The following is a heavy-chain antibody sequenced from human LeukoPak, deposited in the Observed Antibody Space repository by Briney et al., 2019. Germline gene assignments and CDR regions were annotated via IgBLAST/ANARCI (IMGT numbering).Heavy chain of an antibody. D-gene: IGHD2-2*01. Sequence: GESLKISCKGSGYRFTSYGIGWVRQMPGKGLEWMGIIYPGDSDTRYSPSLHGQVTISADKSISTAYLQWSSLKASDTAMYYCAFGEPAAIGRWFDPWGQGTLVTVSS. J-gene: IGHJ5*02. CDR2: IYPGDSDT. V-gene: IGHV5-51*01. CDR1: GYRFTSYG. CDR3: AFGEPAAIGRWFDP.